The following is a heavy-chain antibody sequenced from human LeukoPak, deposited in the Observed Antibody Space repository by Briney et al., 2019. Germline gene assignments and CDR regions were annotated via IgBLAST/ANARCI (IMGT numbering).Heavy chain of an antibody. CDR1: GFTFTSYA. CDR3: ARGYCSSTSCADAGGDWFDP. J-gene: IGHJ5*02. CDR2: INAGNGNT. V-gene: IGHV1-3*01. D-gene: IGHD2-2*01. Sequence: GGSLRLSCAASGFTFTSYAMHWVRQAPGQRLEWMGWINAGNGNTKYSQKFQGRVTITRDTSASTAYMELSSLRSEDTAVYYCARGYCSSTSCADAGGDWFDPWGQGTLVTVSS.